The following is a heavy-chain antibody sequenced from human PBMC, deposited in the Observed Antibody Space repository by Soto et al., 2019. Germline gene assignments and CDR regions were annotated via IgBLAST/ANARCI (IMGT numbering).Heavy chain of an antibody. Sequence: PGESLKLSCKASGYSFTSYWIGWVRQMPGKGLEWMGIIYPADSDARYSPSFQGQVTISADKSITTAYLQWSSPKASDTAIYYCARPHTYYFYCSGSLHSAIDIWGQGTLVTVSS. V-gene: IGHV5-51*01. J-gene: IGHJ3*02. CDR3: ARPHTYYFYCSGSLHSAIDI. CDR1: GYSFTSYW. D-gene: IGHD2-15*01. CDR2: IYPADSDA.